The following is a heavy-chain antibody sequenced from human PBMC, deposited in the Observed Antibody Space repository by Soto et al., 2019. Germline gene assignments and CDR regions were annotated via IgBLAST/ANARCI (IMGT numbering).Heavy chain of an antibody. V-gene: IGHV3-23*01. Sequence: EVQLLESGGGLVQPGGSLRLSCAASGFTFSSYAMSWVRQAPGKGLEWVSAISGSGGSTYYADSVKGRFTISRDNSKNTLYLQMNSLRAEDTAVYYCAKGDHYGSGSYPTHYYGMDVWGQGTTVTVSS. CDR3: AKGDHYGSGSYPTHYYGMDV. CDR1: GFTFSSYA. D-gene: IGHD3-10*01. J-gene: IGHJ6*02. CDR2: ISGSGGST.